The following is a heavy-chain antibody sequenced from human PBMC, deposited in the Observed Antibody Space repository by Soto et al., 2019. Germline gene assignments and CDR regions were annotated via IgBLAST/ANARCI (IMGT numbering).Heavy chain of an antibody. CDR3: ARTRCTNGVCYTSGYYYGMDV. J-gene: IGHJ6*02. Sequence: TSETLSLTCTVSGGSISSGGYYWSWIRQHPGKGLELIGYIYYSGSTYYNPSLKSRVTISVDTSKNQFSLKLSSVTAADTAVYYCARTRCTNGVCYTSGYYYGMDVWGQGTTVTVSS. V-gene: IGHV4-31*03. CDR1: GGSISSGGYY. CDR2: IYYSGST. D-gene: IGHD2-8*01.